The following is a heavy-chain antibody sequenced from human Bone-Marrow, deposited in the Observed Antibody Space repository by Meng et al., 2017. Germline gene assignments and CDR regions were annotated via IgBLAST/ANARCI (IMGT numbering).Heavy chain of an antibody. J-gene: IGHJ4*02. D-gene: IGHD5-12*01. CDR1: GFTFSNYG. CDR3: AKAVWLRFMVSY. Sequence: GESLKISCAASGFTFSNYGIHWVRQAPGKGLEWVAVIWYDGSNKYYADSVKGRFTISRDNSKNTLYLQMNSLRAEDTAVYYCAKAVWLRFMVSYWGQGTLVTVSS. V-gene: IGHV3-33*06. CDR2: IWYDGSNK.